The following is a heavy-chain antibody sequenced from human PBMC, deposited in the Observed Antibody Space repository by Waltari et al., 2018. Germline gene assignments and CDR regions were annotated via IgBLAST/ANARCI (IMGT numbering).Heavy chain of an antibody. J-gene: IGHJ6*02. Sequence: QVQLVESGGGVVQPGRSLRLSCAASGFTFSSYGMHWVRQAPGKGLGWVAVICYDGSNKYYADSVKGRFTISRDNSKNTLYLQMNSLRAEDTAVYYCARVCGGRPSRPYYYYGMDVWGQGTTVTVSS. V-gene: IGHV3-33*01. CDR1: GFTFSSYG. D-gene: IGHD3-16*01. CDR2: ICYDGSNK. CDR3: ARVCGGRPSRPYYYYGMDV.